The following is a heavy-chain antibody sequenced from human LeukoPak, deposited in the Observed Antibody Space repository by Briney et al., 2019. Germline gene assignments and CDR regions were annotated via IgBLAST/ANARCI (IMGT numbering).Heavy chain of an antibody. J-gene: IGHJ5*02. D-gene: IGHD3-10*01. CDR2: IIPIFGTA. CDR1: GGTFSSYA. V-gene: IGHV1-69*01. CDR3: ARDVSYGSAPNWFDP. Sequence: SVKVSCRASGGTFSSYAISWVRQAPGQGLEWMGGIIPIFGTANYAQKFQGRVTITADESTSTAYMELSSLRSEDTAVYYCARDVSYGSAPNWFDPWGQGTLVTVSS.